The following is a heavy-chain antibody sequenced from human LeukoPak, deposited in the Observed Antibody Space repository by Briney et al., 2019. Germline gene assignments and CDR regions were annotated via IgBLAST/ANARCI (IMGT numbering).Heavy chain of an antibody. J-gene: IGHJ4*02. CDR1: GFTFSSYA. CDR3: ARDPDVGIAVAGYYFDY. Sequence: GRSLRLSCAASGFTFSSYAMHWVRQAPGKGLEWVAVISYDGSNKYYADSVKGRCTISRDNSKNTLYLQMNSLRAEDTAVYYCARDPDVGIAVAGYYFDYWGQGTLVTVSS. CDR2: ISYDGSNK. V-gene: IGHV3-30-3*01. D-gene: IGHD6-19*01.